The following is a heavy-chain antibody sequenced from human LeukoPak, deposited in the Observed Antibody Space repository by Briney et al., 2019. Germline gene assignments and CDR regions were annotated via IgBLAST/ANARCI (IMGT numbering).Heavy chain of an antibody. CDR3: AKDRGDGYNFDAFDI. CDR1: EFTFSSYS. V-gene: IGHV3-21*04. CDR2: ISSDGSYI. Sequence: PGGSLRLSCAASEFTFSSYSMNWVRQAPGKGLEWVSLISSDGSYIYYADSVRGRFTISRDNAKNSLYLQMNSLRAEDTALYYCAKDRGDGYNFDAFDIWGQGAMVTVSS. J-gene: IGHJ3*02. D-gene: IGHD5-24*01.